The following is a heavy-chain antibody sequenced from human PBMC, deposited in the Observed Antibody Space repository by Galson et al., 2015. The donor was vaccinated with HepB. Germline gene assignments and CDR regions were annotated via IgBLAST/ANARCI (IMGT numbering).Heavy chain of an antibody. CDR3: TRGAFVEVLRPNQNNWFDP. D-gene: IGHD2-15*01. CDR1: GYTFSSYS. Sequence: SVKVSCKASGYTFSSYSIAWVRQAPGQGLEWMGWINPYNHYTNSAQKVQGRVTMTTDTSTSTAYMELRSLRSDDTAVYYCTRGAFVEVLRPNQNNWFDPWGQGTLVTVSS. V-gene: IGHV1-18*01. J-gene: IGHJ5*02. CDR2: INPYNHYT.